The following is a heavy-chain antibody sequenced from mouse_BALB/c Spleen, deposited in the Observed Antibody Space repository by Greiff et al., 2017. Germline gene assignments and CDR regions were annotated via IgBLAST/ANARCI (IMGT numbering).Heavy chain of an antibody. V-gene: IGHV2-2*02. CDR2: IWSGGST. CDR1: GFSLTSYG. D-gene: IGHD1-1*01. J-gene: IGHJ1*01. CDR3: ARTYGSSYWYFDV. Sequence: VQLQQSGPGLVQPSQSLSITCTVSGFSLTSYGVHWVRQSPGKGLEWLGVIWSGGSTDYNAAFISRLSISKDNSKSQVFFKMNSLHANDTPIYYCARTYGSSYWYFDVWGAGTTVTVSS.